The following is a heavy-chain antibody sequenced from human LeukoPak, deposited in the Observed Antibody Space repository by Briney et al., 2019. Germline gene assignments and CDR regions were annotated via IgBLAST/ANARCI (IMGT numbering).Heavy chain of an antibody. CDR1: GFTFKSSV. D-gene: IGHD3-22*01. Sequence: GGPLRLPCAALGFTFKSSVMSRVRLGPGKGLGRVSGIFGTGGSTYYADSVKGRFTISRDNSKNTLYLQMNSLRAEDTAVYYCAKSYDSSGYYDAPDAFDIWGQGTIVTVSS. CDR2: IFGTGGST. J-gene: IGHJ3*02. CDR3: AKSYDSSGYYDAPDAFDI. V-gene: IGHV3-23*01.